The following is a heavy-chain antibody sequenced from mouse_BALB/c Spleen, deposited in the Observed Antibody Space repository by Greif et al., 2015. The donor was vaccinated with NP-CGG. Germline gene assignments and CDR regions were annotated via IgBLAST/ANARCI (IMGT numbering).Heavy chain of an antibody. J-gene: IGHJ2*01. CDR1: GFTFSDYY. CDR3: ARDYFDY. Sequence: EVKLVESGGGLVKPGGSLKLSCAASGFTFSDYYMYWVRQTPEKRLEWVATISDGGSYTYYLDSVKGRFTIPRDNAKNNLYLQMSSLKSEDTAMYYCARDYFDYWGQGTTLTVSS. V-gene: IGHV5-4*02. CDR2: ISDGGSYT.